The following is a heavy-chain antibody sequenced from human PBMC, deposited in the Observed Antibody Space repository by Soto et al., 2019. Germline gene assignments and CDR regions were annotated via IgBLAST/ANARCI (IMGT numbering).Heavy chain of an antibody. CDR2: ISAYNGNT. CDR3: ARNYGSGTYYNWFDP. J-gene: IGHJ5*02. CDR1: GYTFNTYG. V-gene: IGHV1-18*01. D-gene: IGHD3-10*01. Sequence: ASVTVSCKASGYTFNTYGMSWVRQAPGQGLEWMGWISAYNGNTNYTQKLQGRVTMTTDTSTSTTYMELRSLRSDDTAVYYCARNYGSGTYYNWFDPWGQGTLVTVS.